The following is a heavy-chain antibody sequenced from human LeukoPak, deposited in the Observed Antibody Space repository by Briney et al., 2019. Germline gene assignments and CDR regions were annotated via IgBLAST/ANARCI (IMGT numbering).Heavy chain of an antibody. CDR2: ISYDEGKK. Sequence: GGSLRLFCAASGFTFSSYSMSWVRQAPGKGLEWVAIISYDEGKKYHADSVQGRFTISRDNSKNTLYLQMNSLRAEDTAVYYCARGDDHYDSSGYKYYFDSWGQGTLVTVSS. CDR3: ARGDDHYDSSGYKYYFDS. D-gene: IGHD3-22*01. V-gene: IGHV3-30-3*01. CDR1: GFTFSSYS. J-gene: IGHJ4*02.